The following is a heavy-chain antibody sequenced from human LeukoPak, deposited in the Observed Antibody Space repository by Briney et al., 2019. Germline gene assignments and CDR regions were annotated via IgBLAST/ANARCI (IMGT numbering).Heavy chain of an antibody. CDR3: AKDRARYCSGGSCYHSSFDY. J-gene: IGHJ4*02. Sequence: GGSLRLSCAASGFTFSSYGMHWVRQAPGKGLEWVAVISYDGSNKYYTDSVKGRFTISRDNSKNTLYLQMNSLRAEDTAVYYCAKDRARYCSGGSCYHSSFDYWGQGTLVTVSS. D-gene: IGHD2-15*01. V-gene: IGHV3-30*18. CDR1: GFTFSSYG. CDR2: ISYDGSNK.